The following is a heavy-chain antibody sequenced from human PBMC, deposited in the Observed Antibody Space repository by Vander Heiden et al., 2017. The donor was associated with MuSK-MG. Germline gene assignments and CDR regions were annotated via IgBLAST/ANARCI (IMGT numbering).Heavy chain of an antibody. D-gene: IGHD4-17*01. CDR1: GGSISSGSSY. J-gene: IGHJ5*02. Sequence: QVQLQESGPGLVKPSQTLSLTCTVSGGSISSGSSYWSWIRQPAGKGLEWIGRIHTSGSTNYNPSLKSRVTMSVDTSKNQFSLNLSSVTAADTAVYYCERLATVATLDQWGQGTLVTVSS. V-gene: IGHV4-61*02. CDR2: IHTSGST. CDR3: ERLATVATLDQ.